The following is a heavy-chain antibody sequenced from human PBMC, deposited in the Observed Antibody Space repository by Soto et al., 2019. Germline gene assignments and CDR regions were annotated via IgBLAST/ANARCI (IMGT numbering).Heavy chain of an antibody. D-gene: IGHD6-6*01. J-gene: IGHJ5*01. V-gene: IGHV4-34*01. Sequence: ASETLSLTCAVYGGSFSGYYWTWIRQPPGKGLEWIGEINHSGTTNYNPSLKSRVTITVDTSKNQYSLKLSSVTAADTAVYYCARGEKKQFGAWGHRILVTVSS. CDR3: ARGEKKQFGA. CDR2: INHSGTT. CDR1: GGSFSGYY.